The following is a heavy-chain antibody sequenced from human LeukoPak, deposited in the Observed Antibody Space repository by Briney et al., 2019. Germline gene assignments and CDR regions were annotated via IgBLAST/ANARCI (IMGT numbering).Heavy chain of an antibody. J-gene: IGHJ4*02. CDR3: ARVATVTSVDY. CDR1: GFTFSDYY. D-gene: IGHD4-17*01. Sequence: PGGSLRLSCAACGFTFSDYYMSWIRQAPWKGLEWVSYISSSGSTIYYADSVKGRFTISRDNAKNSLYLQMNSLRAEDTAVYYCARVATVTSVDYWGQGTLVTVSS. V-gene: IGHV3-11*04. CDR2: ISSSGSTI.